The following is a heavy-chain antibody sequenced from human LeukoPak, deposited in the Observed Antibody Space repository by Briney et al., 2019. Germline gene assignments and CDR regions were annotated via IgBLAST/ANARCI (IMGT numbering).Heavy chain of an antibody. CDR3: ARAPYCGGDCYWNIDY. CDR1: GGTFSSYA. D-gene: IGHD2-21*02. Sequence: GASVKVSCKASGGTFSSYAISWVRQAPGQGLEWMGGIIPIFGTANYAQKFQGGVTITADESTSTAYMELSSLRSEDTAVYYCARAPYCGGDCYWNIDYWGQGTLVTVSS. CDR2: IIPIFGTA. V-gene: IGHV1-69*13. J-gene: IGHJ4*02.